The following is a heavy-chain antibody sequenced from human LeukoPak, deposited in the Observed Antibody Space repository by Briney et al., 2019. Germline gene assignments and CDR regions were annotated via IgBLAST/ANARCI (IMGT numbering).Heavy chain of an antibody. CDR2: VGISSGNT. J-gene: IGHJ4*02. CDR3: ARDHRYAFDN. V-gene: IGHV3-48*04. D-gene: IGHD5-12*01. Sequence: PGGSLRLSCGASGFTFSDYSMNWVRQAPGKGLEWISYVGISSGNTRYAASVKGRFTISGDSAKNSVFLQMNNLRVEDTAVYYYARDHRYAFDNWGQGTLVTVSS. CDR1: GFTFSDYS.